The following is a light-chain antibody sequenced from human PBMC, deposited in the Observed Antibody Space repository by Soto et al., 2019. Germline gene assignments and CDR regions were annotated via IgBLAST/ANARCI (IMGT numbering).Light chain of an antibody. J-gene: IGKJ2*01. Sequence: DIQMTQSPSTLSASVGDRVTITCRASQSISSWLAWYQQKPGKAPKLLIYKASSLESGVPSRFSGSGSGTEFTLPISSLQPDDFATYSCQQYNSYPYTFGQGTKLEIK. CDR3: QQYNSYPYT. CDR2: KAS. CDR1: QSISSW. V-gene: IGKV1-5*03.